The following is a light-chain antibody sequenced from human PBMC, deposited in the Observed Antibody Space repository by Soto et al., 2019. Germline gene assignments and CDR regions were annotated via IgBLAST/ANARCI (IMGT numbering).Light chain of an antibody. CDR1: QSISSY. Sequence: DIQMTQSPSSLSASVGDRVTITCRASQSISSYLNWYHQKPGKAPKLLIYAASSLQSGVPSRFSGSGSGTDFTLTISSLQPEDFATYYCQQSYGTPRGYTFGQGTKLEIK. CDR2: AAS. J-gene: IGKJ2*01. V-gene: IGKV1-39*01. CDR3: QQSYGTPRGYT.